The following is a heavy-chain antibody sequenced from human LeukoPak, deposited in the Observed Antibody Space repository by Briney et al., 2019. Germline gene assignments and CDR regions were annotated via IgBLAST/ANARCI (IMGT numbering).Heavy chain of an antibody. CDR2: MYYSGST. CDR1: GGSISSYY. V-gene: IGHV4-59*01. J-gene: IGHJ5*02. Sequence: PSETLSLTCTVSGGSISSYYWSWIRQPPGKGLEWIGYMYYSGSTNYNPSLKSRVTISVDTSKNQFSLKLSSVTAADTAVYYCARDHAGLPVGWGFDPWGQGTLVTVSS. CDR3: ARDHAGLPVGWGFDP. D-gene: IGHD1-26*01.